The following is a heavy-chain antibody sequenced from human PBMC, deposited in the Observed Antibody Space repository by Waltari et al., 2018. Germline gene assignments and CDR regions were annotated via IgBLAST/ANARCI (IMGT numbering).Heavy chain of an antibody. D-gene: IGHD3-10*01. Sequence: QLQLQESGPGMVKPSETLSLTCTVSGGSSSSSRYYWGWIRQPPGKGLEWIGSIYYSGRTYYNPSLKSRFTISVDTSKNHFSLKLSSVTAADTAVYYCARRWYYYGSGSHDAFDIWGQGTMVTVSS. CDR1: GGSSSSSRYY. J-gene: IGHJ3*02. CDR3: ARRWYYYGSGSHDAFDI. CDR2: IYYSGRT. V-gene: IGHV4-39*01.